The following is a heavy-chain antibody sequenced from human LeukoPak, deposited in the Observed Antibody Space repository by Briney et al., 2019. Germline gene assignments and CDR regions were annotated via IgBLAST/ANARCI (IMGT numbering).Heavy chain of an antibody. CDR1: GGSTSSYY. CDR2: IYYSGST. CDR3: ARSHAGWFDP. J-gene: IGHJ5*02. V-gene: IGHV4-59*01. Sequence: SETLPLTCTVSGGSTSSYYWSWIRQPPGKGLEWIGYIYYSGSTNYNPSLKSRVTISVDTSKNQFSLKLSSVTAADTAVYYCARSHAGWFDPWGQGTLVTVSS.